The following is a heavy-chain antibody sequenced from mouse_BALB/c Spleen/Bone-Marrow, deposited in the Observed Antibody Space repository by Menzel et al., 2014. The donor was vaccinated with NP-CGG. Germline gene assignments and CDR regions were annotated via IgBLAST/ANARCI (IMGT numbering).Heavy chain of an antibody. J-gene: IGHJ1*01. V-gene: IGHV1-5*01. D-gene: IGHD2-3*01. CDR3: TRGLLRRGGYFDV. Sequence: VQLQQSGTVLARPGASVKMSCKASGYSFTSYRMHWVKQRPGQGLEWIGAIYPGNSDTSYNQKFKGKAKLTAVTSASTAYMELSSLTNEDSAVYDCTRGLLRRGGYFDVWGAGTTVTVSS. CDR1: GYSFTSYR. CDR2: IYPGNSDT.